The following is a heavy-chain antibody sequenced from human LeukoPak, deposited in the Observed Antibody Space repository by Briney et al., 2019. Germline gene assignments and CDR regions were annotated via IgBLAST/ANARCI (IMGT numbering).Heavy chain of an antibody. Sequence: GGSLRLSCTASGFTFSSYWMHWIRQAPGKGLVWVSHIKSDGSGINYADSVKGRFTVSRDNSKNSLYLQMSNLRTEDTALYYCVRDTGSGWDFDYWGQGTLVTVSS. CDR3: VRDTGSGWDFDY. V-gene: IGHV3-74*01. CDR2: IKSDGSGI. J-gene: IGHJ4*02. CDR1: GFTFSSYW. D-gene: IGHD6-19*01.